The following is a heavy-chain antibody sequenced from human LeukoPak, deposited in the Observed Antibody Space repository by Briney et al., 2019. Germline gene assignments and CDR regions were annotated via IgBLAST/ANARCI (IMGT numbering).Heavy chain of an antibody. CDR1: GFTFSGFW. V-gene: IGHV3-7*01. CDR3: ARDKPRDSVAGSNFDY. D-gene: IGHD6-19*01. J-gene: IGHJ4*02. CDR2: IKQDASEK. Sequence: GGSLRLSCAASGFTFSGFWMSWVRQAPGKGLEWVANIKQDASEKYYVDSVKGRFTISRDNAQNSLYLQMNSLRVEDTAVYYCARDKPRDSVAGSNFDYWGQGILVTVSS.